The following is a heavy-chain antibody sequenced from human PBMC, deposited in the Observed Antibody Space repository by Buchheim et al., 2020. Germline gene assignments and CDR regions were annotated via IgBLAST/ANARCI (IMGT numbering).Heavy chain of an antibody. CDR2: IYYSGST. J-gene: IGHJ5*02. CDR1: GGSISSNY. D-gene: IGHD3-22*01. CDR3: ARLGYYDSLVDP. V-gene: IGHV4-59*01. Sequence: QVQLQESGPGLVKPSETLSLTCTVSGGSISSNYWSWIRQPPGKGLEWIWYIYYSGSTNYNPSLKSRVTISVDTSKNQFSLKLSSVTAADTAVYYCARLGYYDSLVDPWGQGTL.